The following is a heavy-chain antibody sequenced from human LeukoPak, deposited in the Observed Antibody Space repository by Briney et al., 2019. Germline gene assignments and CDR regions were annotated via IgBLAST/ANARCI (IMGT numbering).Heavy chain of an antibody. CDR3: AAITYSSSWYFADY. J-gene: IGHJ4*02. Sequence: SETLSLTCTVSGGSISSYYWSWIRQPPGKGLERIGYIYYSGSTNYNPSLKSRVTISVDTSKNQFSLKLSSVTAADTAVYYCAAITYSSSWYFADYWGQGTLVTVSS. CDR1: GGSISSYY. CDR2: IYYSGST. V-gene: IGHV4-59*01. D-gene: IGHD6-13*01.